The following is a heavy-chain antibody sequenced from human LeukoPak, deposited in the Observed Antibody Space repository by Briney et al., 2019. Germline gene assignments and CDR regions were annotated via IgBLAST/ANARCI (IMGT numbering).Heavy chain of an antibody. J-gene: IGHJ4*02. D-gene: IGHD2-15*01. Sequence: PSETLSLTCTVSGGSISSSSYYWGWIRQPPGKGLEWIGSIYYSGSTYYNPSLKSRVTISVDTSKNQFSLKLSSVTAADTAVYYCARITGGLISWADYWGQGTLVTVSS. CDR2: IYYSGST. V-gene: IGHV4-39*07. CDR3: ARITGGLISWADY. CDR1: GGSISSSSYY.